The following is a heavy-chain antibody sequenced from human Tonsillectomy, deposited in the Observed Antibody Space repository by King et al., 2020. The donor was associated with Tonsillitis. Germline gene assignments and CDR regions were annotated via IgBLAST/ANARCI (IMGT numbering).Heavy chain of an antibody. CDR1: GYNFTGYY. CDR3: ANLDF. Sequence: VQLVESGAEMKKPGASVKVSCKASGYNFTGYYMHWVRQAPGQGLEWMGWINPDSGGTRYAQKFQGRVTMTRDTTISTAFMDLSRLTSDETAMYYCANLDFWGQGTLVTVSS. V-gene: IGHV1-2*02. CDR2: INPDSGGT. J-gene: IGHJ4*02.